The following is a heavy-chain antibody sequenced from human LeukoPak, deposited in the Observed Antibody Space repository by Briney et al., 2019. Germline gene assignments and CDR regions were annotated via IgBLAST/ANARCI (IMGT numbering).Heavy chain of an antibody. CDR2: ISSSSSYI. J-gene: IGHJ5*02. V-gene: IGHV3-21*01. Sequence: PGGSLRLSCAASGFTFSSYSMNWVRQAPGKGLEWVSSISSSSSYIYYADSVKGRFTISRDNAKNSLYLQMNSLRAEDTAVYYCARDVREPNWFDPWGQGTLVTVSS. D-gene: IGHD1-14*01. CDR3: ARDVREPNWFDP. CDR1: GFTFSSYS.